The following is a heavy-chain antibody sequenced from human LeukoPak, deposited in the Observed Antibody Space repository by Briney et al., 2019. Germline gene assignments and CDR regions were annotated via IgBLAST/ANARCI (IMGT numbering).Heavy chain of an antibody. D-gene: IGHD3-10*01. CDR3: ARIWFGENYYYGMDV. CDR1: GGSISSSSYY. J-gene: IGHJ6*02. Sequence: SETLSLTCTVSGGSISSSSYYWSWIRQPPGKGLEWIGEINHSGSTNYNPSLKSRVTISVDTSKNQFSLKLSSVTAADTAVYYCARIWFGENYYYGMDVWGQGTTVTVSS. CDR2: INHSGST. V-gene: IGHV4-39*07.